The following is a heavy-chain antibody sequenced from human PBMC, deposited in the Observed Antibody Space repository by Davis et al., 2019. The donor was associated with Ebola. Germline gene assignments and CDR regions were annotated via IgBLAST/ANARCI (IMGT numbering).Heavy chain of an antibody. J-gene: IGHJ4*02. D-gene: IGHD4-11*01. CDR1: GFTFSSYG. CDR3: ARGTPGVSTFFFFDS. Sequence: GGSLRLSCAASGFTFSSYGMSWVRQAPGKGLEWVSGISGSGGRTYYADSVKGRFTISRDNSKNTLYLQMDSLRAEDTAVYYCARGTPGVSTFFFFDSWGQGTPVTVSS. V-gene: IGHV3-23*01. CDR2: ISGSGGRT.